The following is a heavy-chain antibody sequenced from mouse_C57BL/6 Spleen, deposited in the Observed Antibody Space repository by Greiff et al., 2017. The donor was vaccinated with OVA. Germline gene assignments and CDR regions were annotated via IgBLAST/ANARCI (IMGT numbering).Heavy chain of an antibody. CDR1: GYSITSGYY. Sequence: DVKLQESGPGLVKPSQSLSLTCSVTGYSITSGYYWNWIRQFPGNKLEWMGYISYDGSNNYNPSLKNRISITRDTSKNQFFLKLNSVTTEDTATYYCARGHGSSPWFAYWGQGTLVTVSA. CDR3: ARGHGSSPWFAY. CDR2: ISYDGSN. D-gene: IGHD1-1*01. V-gene: IGHV3-6*01. J-gene: IGHJ3*01.